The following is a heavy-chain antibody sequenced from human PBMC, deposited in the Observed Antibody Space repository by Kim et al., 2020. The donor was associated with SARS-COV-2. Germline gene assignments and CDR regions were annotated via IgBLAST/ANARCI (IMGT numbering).Heavy chain of an antibody. D-gene: IGHD6-19*01. CDR1: GYTFTSYG. Sequence: ASVKVSCKASGYTFTSYGISWVRQAPGQGLEWMGWISAYNGNTNYAQKLQGRVTMTTDTSTSTAYMELRSLRSDDTAVYYCARDLIAVAGTRKNPTTGWTKSWFDPWGQGTLVTVSS. V-gene: IGHV1-18*04. CDR3: ARDLIAVAGTRKNPTTGWTKSWFDP. CDR2: ISAYNGNT. J-gene: IGHJ5*02.